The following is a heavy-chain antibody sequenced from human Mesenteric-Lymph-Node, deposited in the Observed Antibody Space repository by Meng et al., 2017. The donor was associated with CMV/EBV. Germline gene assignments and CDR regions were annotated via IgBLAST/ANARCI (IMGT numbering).Heavy chain of an antibody. CDR3: AKDSGRWTNDY. CDR2: IRPDGSEK. CDR1: GFTFSSYA. J-gene: IGHJ4*02. D-gene: IGHD4-23*01. Sequence: GGSLRLSCAASGFTFSSYAMHWVRQTPDKGLEWVAFIRPDGSEKYYPDSVRGRFTVSRDNSESTLYLQMNSLRADDTAMYYCAKDSGRWTNDYWGQGTPVTVSS. V-gene: IGHV3-30*02.